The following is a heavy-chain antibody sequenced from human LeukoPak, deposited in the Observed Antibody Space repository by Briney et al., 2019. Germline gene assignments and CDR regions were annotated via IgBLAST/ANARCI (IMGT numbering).Heavy chain of an antibody. D-gene: IGHD3-3*01. CDR3: ARSLYYDFWSGYPTRNWFDP. J-gene: IGHJ5*02. V-gene: IGHV1-18*01. CDR2: ISAYNGNT. CDR1: GYTFTSYG. Sequence: ASVKVSCKASGYTFTSYGISWVRQAPGQGLEWMGWISAYNGNTNYAQKLQGRVTMTTDTSTSTAYMELRSLRSDDTAVYYCARSLYYDFWSGYPTRNWFDPWGQGTLVTVSS.